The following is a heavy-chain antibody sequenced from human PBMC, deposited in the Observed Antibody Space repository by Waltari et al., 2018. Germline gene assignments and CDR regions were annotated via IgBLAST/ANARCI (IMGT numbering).Heavy chain of an antibody. Sequence: QVQLQESGPGLVKPSETLSLTCTVSGGSISSHYWSWIRQPPGKGLEWIGNIYYSGSTNYNPSLKSRVTISVDTSKNQFSLKLSSVTAADTTVYYCARDLSLGDVAFDIWGQGTMVTVSS. CDR1: GGSISSHY. CDR3: ARDLSLGDVAFDI. CDR2: IYYSGST. V-gene: IGHV4-59*11. D-gene: IGHD3-10*01. J-gene: IGHJ3*02.